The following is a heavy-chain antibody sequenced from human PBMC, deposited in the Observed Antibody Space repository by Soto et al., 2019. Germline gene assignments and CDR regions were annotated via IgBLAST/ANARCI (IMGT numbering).Heavy chain of an antibody. Sequence: PGGSLRLSCAASGFTFSSYSMNWVRQAPGKGLEWVSSISSSSSYIYYADSVKGRFTISRDNAKNSLYLQMNSLRAEDTAVYYCVVLRYFDWLLYLGPGDYWGQGTLVTVSS. V-gene: IGHV3-21*01. CDR1: GFTFSSYS. CDR3: VVLRYFDWLLYLGPGDY. D-gene: IGHD3-9*01. CDR2: ISSSSSYI. J-gene: IGHJ4*02.